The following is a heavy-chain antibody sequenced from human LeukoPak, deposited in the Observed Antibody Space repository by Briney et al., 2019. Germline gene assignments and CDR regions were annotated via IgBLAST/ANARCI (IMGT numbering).Heavy chain of an antibody. D-gene: IGHD3-10*01. CDR2: ISAYNGNT. Sequence: ASVKVSCKASGYTFTSYGISWVRQAPGQGLEWMGWISAYNGNTNYAQKLQGRVTMTTDTSTSTAYMELRSLRSDDTAVYYCARDRPTTMVRGVIMGNNWFDPWGQGTLVTVSS. V-gene: IGHV1-18*01. CDR3: ARDRPTTMVRGVIMGNNWFDP. CDR1: GYTFTSYG. J-gene: IGHJ5*02.